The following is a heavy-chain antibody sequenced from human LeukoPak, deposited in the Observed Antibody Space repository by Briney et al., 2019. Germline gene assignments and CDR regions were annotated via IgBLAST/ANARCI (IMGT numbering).Heavy chain of an antibody. D-gene: IGHD1-26*01. Sequence: GGSLRLSCAASGFTFSNYGMHWVRQAPGKGLEWVAVISYDGGNKYYADSVKGRFTISRDNSKNTLYLQMNSLRAEDTAVYYCASQGWEPEYYWGQGTLVTVSS. J-gene: IGHJ4*02. CDR3: ASQGWEPEYY. V-gene: IGHV3-30*03. CDR1: GFTFSNYG. CDR2: ISYDGGNK.